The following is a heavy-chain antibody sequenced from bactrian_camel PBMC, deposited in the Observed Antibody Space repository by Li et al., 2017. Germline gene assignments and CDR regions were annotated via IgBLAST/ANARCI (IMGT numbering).Heavy chain of an antibody. J-gene: IGHJ4*01. CDR1: GFTLSTNV. Sequence: HVQLVESGGGLVQPGGSLTLSCAASGFTLSTNVMSWVRQAPGKGLEWVGEIDEDGWKTWYADSVKGRFIISRENHKNAVYLQMNRLKSEDTALYMCVTRVNSAGPVWGQGTGRNRWLSLLEPRDPGHRL. V-gene: IGHV3S7*01. CDR3: VTRVNSAGPVWGQGTGRNRWLSL. CDR2: IDEDGWKT. D-gene: IGHD4*01.